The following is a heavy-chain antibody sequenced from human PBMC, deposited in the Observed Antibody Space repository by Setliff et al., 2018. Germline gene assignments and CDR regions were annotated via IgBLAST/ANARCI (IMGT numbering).Heavy chain of an antibody. CDR1: GYTFTSYY. CDR2: MNPNSGNT. D-gene: IGHD3-3*01. V-gene: IGHV1-8*02. J-gene: IGHJ5*02. Sequence: ASVKVSCKASGYTFTSYYMHWVRQATGQGLEWMGWMNPNSGNTGYAQKFQGRVTMTRNTSISTAYMELSSLRAEDTAVYYCARRVGSVGNYDFWSGYSNWFDPWGQGTLVTVSS. CDR3: ARRVGSVGNYDFWSGYSNWFDP.